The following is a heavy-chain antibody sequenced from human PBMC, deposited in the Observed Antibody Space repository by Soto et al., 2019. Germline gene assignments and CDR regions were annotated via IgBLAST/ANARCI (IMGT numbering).Heavy chain of an antibody. D-gene: IGHD2-8*02. CDR1: GFTFSAYD. J-gene: IGHJ5*02. Sequence: EVQLVESGGGLVQPGGSLRLSCAASGFTFSAYDMHWVRQPTGKGLEWVSPIGTLHDTYYPDSVKGRFTISRENAKNSFYLQRKSLTTGDPAVYYCARQASYWHGGGGWFDPWGQGTLVTVSS. CDR3: ARQASYWHGGGGWFDP. V-gene: IGHV3-13*01. CDR2: IGTLHDT.